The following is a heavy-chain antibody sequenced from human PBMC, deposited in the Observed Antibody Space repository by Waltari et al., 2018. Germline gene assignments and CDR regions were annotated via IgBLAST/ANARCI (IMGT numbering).Heavy chain of an antibody. D-gene: IGHD6-19*01. J-gene: IGHJ4*02. CDR2: MYGGGNS. CDR1: GFAVRNKY. V-gene: IGHV3-66*01. Sequence: EVQRVDSGGGWVDGGGSVRRSCGASGFAVRNKYINWVRQAPGKGLECVAVMYGGGNSFYADSVRGRFTISRDHSKNTLYLQMNSLRVEDTAVYYCVTSPGGWFYFDDWGQGALVTVSS. CDR3: VTSPGGWFYFDD.